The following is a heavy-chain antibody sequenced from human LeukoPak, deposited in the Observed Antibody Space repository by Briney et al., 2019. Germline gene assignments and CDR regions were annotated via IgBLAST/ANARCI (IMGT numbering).Heavy chain of an antibody. J-gene: IGHJ4*02. D-gene: IGHD6-19*01. CDR3: ARAIAVAGTIDF. CDR2: IYYSGST. CDR1: GGSISSCY. Sequence: SETLSLTSTVSGGSISSCYSGSIRQPPGKGLEWIGYIYYSGSTNYNPSLKSRVTISVDTSKNQFSLKLSSVTAADTAVYYCARAIAVAGTIDFWGQGTLVTVSS. V-gene: IGHV4-59*01.